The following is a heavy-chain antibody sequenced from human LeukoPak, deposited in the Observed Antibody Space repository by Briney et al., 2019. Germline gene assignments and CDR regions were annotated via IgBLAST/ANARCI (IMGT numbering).Heavy chain of an antibody. CDR3: AKEGSGNNYGTIDY. J-gene: IGHJ4*02. Sequence: GGSLRLSCAASGFNFDDYAMHWVRQAPGKGLEWVSLISGDGGNTYYADSVKGRFTISRDNSKNSLYLQMNSLRTEDTALYYCAKEGSGNNYGTIDYWGQGTLVTASS. V-gene: IGHV3-43*02. CDR2: ISGDGGNT. CDR1: GFNFDDYA. D-gene: IGHD5-18*01.